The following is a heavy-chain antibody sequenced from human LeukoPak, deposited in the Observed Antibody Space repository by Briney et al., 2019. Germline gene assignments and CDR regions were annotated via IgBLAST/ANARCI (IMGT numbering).Heavy chain of an antibody. CDR3: ARDPYSNTWALDY. Sequence: GASVKVSCKASGYTFTSYYIRWVRQAPGQGLEWMGIINPSGGSTTYAQKFQGRVTMTRDTSTSTVYMELSSLRSEDTAVYYCARDPYSNTWALDYWGQGTLVTVSS. CDR1: GYTFTSYY. J-gene: IGHJ4*02. D-gene: IGHD6-13*01. CDR2: INPSGGST. V-gene: IGHV1-46*01.